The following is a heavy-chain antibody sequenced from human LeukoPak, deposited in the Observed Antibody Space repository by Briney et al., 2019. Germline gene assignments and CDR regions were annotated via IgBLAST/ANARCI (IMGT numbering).Heavy chain of an antibody. CDR2: ISWNSGSI. Sequence: GGSLRLSCAASGFTFDDYAMHWVRQAPGKGLEWVSGISWNSGSIGYADSVKGRFTISRDNAKNSLYLQMNSLRAEDTALYYCARDRSTTVSNTLGYFDYWGQGTLVTVSS. CDR1: GFTFDDYA. D-gene: IGHD2/OR15-2a*01. V-gene: IGHV3-9*01. J-gene: IGHJ4*02. CDR3: ARDRSTTVSNTLGYFDY.